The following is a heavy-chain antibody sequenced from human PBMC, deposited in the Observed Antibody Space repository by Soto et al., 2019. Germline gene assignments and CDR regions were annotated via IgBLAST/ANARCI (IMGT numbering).Heavy chain of an antibody. CDR2: IKQDGSEK. CDR1: GFTFRSNW. J-gene: IGHJ4*02. D-gene: IGHD5-12*01. Sequence: GGSLRLSCAASGFTFRSNWMSWVRQAPGKGLEWVANIKQDGSEKYYVDSVKGRFTISRDDAKNSLYLQMNSLRAEDTAVYYCATSGGGWLQPPVWGQGTLVTVSS. CDR3: ATSGGGWLQPPV. V-gene: IGHV3-7*03.